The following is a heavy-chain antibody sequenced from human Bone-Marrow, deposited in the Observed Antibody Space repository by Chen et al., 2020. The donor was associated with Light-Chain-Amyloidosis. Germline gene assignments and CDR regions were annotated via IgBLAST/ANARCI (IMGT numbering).Heavy chain of an antibody. V-gene: IGHV5-51*01. CDR3: ARRRDGYSFDY. CDR1: GYTFPNYW. J-gene: IGHJ4*02. Sequence: EVQLEQSGPEVKKPGESLKISCKGSGYTFPNYWIGWVRQMPGKGLEWMGVIYPDDSDARYSPCFGGQVTISADKSITTAYLQWGSLKASDTAMYYCARRRDGYSFDYWGQGTLVTVSS. CDR2: IYPDDSDA. D-gene: IGHD5-12*01.